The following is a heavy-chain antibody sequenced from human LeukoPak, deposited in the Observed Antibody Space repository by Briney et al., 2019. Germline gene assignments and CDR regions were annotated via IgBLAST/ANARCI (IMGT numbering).Heavy chain of an antibody. V-gene: IGHV4-59*08. D-gene: IGHD2-2*01. Sequence: SETLSLTCTVSGGSISSYYWSWIRQPPGKGLEWIGYIYYSGSTNYNPSLKSRVTISVDTSKNQFSLKLSSVTAADTAVYYCAIMAGGVVPAAMYYYYYYMDVWGKGTTVTVSS. J-gene: IGHJ6*03. CDR1: GGSISSYY. CDR3: AIMAGGVVPAAMYYYYYYMDV. CDR2: IYYSGST.